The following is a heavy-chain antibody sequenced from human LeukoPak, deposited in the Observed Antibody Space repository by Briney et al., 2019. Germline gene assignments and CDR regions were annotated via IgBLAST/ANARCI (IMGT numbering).Heavy chain of an antibody. D-gene: IGHD2-2*01. Sequence: PGGSLRLSCAASGFTFSSYAMSWVRQAPGKGLEWVSAISGSGGSTYYADSVKGRFTISRDNPKNTLYLQMNSLRAEDTAVYYCAKGGFVVVPAAKRGDFDYWGQGTLVTVSS. CDR1: GFTFSSYA. J-gene: IGHJ4*02. CDR2: ISGSGGST. CDR3: AKGGFVVVPAAKRGDFDY. V-gene: IGHV3-23*01.